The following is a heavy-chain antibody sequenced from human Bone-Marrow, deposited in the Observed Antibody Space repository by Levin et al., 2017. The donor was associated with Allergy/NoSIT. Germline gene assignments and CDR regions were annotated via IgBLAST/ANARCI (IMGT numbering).Heavy chain of an antibody. Sequence: VASVKVSCAASGVTFSSYAMSWVRQAPGKGLDWVSGITRSADTTYYADSVKGRFTISRDNSKNTLYLQMNSLRVEDTAVYYCATLVGLEAYCTSTSCLGWFDSWGQGTLVTVSS. CDR1: GVTFSSYA. CDR2: ITRSADTT. V-gene: IGHV3-23*01. J-gene: IGHJ5*01. CDR3: ATLVGLEAYCTSTSCLGWFDS. D-gene: IGHD2-2*01.